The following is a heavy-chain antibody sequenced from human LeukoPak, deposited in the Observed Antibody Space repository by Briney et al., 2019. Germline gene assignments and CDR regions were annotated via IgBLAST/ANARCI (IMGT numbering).Heavy chain of an antibody. CDR3: VLRGVVKPY. V-gene: IGHV3-7*01. D-gene: IGHD3-10*01. CDR1: GFTFSSYW. CDR2: IKQDGSEK. J-gene: IGHJ4*02. Sequence: GGSLRLSCAGSGFTFSSYWMSWVRQAPGKGLEWVANIKQDGSEKYYVDSVKGRFTISRDNAKNSLYLQMNSLRAEDTAVYYCVLRGVVKPYWGQGTLVTASS.